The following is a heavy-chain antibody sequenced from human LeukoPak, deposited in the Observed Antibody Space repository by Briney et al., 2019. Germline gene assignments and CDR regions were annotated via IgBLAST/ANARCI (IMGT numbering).Heavy chain of an antibody. CDR1: GGSISSYY. Sequence: KPSETLSLTCTVSGGSISSYYWSWVRQPPGKGLEWIGYIYYSGNTNYNPSLKSRVTISVDTSKNQFSLKLTSVTAADTAVYYCARHAGRYFDYWGQGTLVTVSS. J-gene: IGHJ4*02. V-gene: IGHV4-59*08. CDR3: ARHAGRYFDY. CDR2: IYYSGNT.